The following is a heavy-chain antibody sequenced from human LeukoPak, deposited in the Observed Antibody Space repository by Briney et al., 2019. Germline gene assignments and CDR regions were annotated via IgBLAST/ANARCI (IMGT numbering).Heavy chain of an antibody. D-gene: IGHD1-14*01. CDR1: GFTFSSDW. CDR3: ARDPTAATPQYFDY. J-gene: IGHJ4*02. V-gene: IGHV3-74*03. CDR2: ISSDGSGT. Sequence: GGSLRLSCAASGFTFSSDWMHWVRQAPGQGLVWVSRISSDGSGTKYADSVKGRITISRDNTKNTLSLQMNSLRAEDSAVYYCARDPTAATPQYFDYWGQGTLVTVSS.